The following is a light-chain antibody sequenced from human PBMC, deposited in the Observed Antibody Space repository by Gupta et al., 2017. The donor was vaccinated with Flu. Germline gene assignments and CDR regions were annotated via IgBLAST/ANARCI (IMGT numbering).Light chain of an antibody. CDR2: GAS. Sequence: TVSLSPGERVTLSCRASQHINNDLLAWYQQKPGHSPRLLIFGASNRATGTPERFSGSGSGRDFTLTIRRLESEDFAMYYCQQYATSPPYTFGQGTKLEIE. V-gene: IGKV3-20*01. J-gene: IGKJ2*01. CDR3: QQYATSPPYT. CDR1: QHINNDL.